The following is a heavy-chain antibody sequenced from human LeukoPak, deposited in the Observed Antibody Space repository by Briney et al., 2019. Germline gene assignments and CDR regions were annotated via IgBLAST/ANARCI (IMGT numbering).Heavy chain of an antibody. CDR2: VYYTGST. CDR1: GPSVTSGGFY. CDR3: ARSPSAARVDY. D-gene: IGHD6-25*01. V-gene: IGHV4-39*01. J-gene: IGHJ4*02. Sequence: SETLSLTCSVSGPSVTSGGFYWGWLRQPPGKGLQWLATVYYTGSTYYNPSLRSRVTISIDTSKNQFSLSLRSLIAADTAVYYCARSPSAARVDYWGQGTLVTVSS.